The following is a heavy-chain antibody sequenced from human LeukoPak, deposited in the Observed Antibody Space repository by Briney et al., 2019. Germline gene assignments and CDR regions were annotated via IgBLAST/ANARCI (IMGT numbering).Heavy chain of an antibody. D-gene: IGHD3-22*01. V-gene: IGHV1-69*13. Sequence: GASVKVSCKASGGTFNSYAISWVRQAPGQGLEWMGGIIPIFGTANYAQKFQGRVTITADESTSTAYMELSSLKLEDTAVYYCARGAGWLYDWGQGTLVIVSS. CDR2: IIPIFGTA. J-gene: IGHJ4*02. CDR1: GGTFNSYA. CDR3: ARGAGWLYD.